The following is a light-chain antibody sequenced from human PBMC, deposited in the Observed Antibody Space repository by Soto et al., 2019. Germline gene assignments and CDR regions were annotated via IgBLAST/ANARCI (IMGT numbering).Light chain of an antibody. J-gene: IGKJ5*01. CDR1: QNIASH. Sequence: DIQMTQSPSSLSASVGDSVTITCRASQNIASHLNWYQQKSGTAPKLLLYTESNLQRGVPSRFSGSGSGTDFTLNISNQRDEGFGTYCCQQSYSVPLTFGQGTRLEI. CDR3: QQSYSVPLT. CDR2: TES. V-gene: IGKV1-39*01.